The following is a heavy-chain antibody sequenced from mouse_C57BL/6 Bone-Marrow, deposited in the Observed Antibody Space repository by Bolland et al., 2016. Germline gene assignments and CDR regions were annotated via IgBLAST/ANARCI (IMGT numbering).Heavy chain of an antibody. Sequence: TSYNQKFKGKATLTADKSSSTAYMQLSSLTSEDSAVYYCAYYDYDGGFAYWGQGTLV. J-gene: IGHJ3*01. CDR3: SEDSAVYYCAYYDYDGGFAY. D-gene: IGHD2-4*01. V-gene: IGHV1S26*01.